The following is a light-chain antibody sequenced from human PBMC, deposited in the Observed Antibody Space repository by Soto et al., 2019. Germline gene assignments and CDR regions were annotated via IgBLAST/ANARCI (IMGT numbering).Light chain of an antibody. V-gene: IGKV3-20*01. CDR3: RQYGSSPSYT. J-gene: IGKJ2*01. CDR2: GAS. CDR1: QSVSSSSY. Sequence: EIVLTQSPGTLSLSPGERATLSCRASQSVSSSSYLAWYQQKPGQAPRLLIYGASSRDTGIPDRFSGSGSATXFTLTISRLEPEDFAVYYCRQYGSSPSYTFGQGTKLEIK.